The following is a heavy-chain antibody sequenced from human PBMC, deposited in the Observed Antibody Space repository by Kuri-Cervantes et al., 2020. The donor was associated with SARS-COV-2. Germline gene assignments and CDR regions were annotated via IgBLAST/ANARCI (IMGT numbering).Heavy chain of an antibody. CDR2: IIPMFDTA. Sequence: SVKVSCKAPESTFPNYDINWVRQAPGQGLEWMGGIIPMFDTADYAQKFQGRVTITADESTSTVYMELTSLRSGDTAMYYCARDCSGTDCNVIVYALSDWGQGTLVTVSS. CDR1: ESTFPNYD. V-gene: IGHV1-69*13. D-gene: IGHD2-8*01. J-gene: IGHJ4*02. CDR3: ARDCSGTDCNVIVYALSD.